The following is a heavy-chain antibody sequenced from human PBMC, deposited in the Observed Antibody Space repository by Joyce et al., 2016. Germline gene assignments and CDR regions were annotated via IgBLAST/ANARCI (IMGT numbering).Heavy chain of an antibody. J-gene: IGHJ4*02. CDR3: AKDLPASFDY. D-gene: IGHD2-2*01. CDR2: SSGSAGST. V-gene: IGHV3-23*01. Sequence: EVQLLESGGGLVQPGGSLRLSCAASGFTFSSYPMSWVRQAPGKGLKWVSASSGSAGSTYYADSVKGRFTISRDNSKNTLYLQMNSLRAEETAVYYCAKDLPASFDYWGQGTLVTVSS. CDR1: GFTFSSYP.